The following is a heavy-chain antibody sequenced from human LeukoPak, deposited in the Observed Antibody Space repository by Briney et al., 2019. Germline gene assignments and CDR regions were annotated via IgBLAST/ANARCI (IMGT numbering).Heavy chain of an antibody. CDR3: ARRHDRYYAFDI. J-gene: IGHJ3*02. V-gene: IGHV4-39*01. Sequence: PSETLSLTCTVSGGSISSSSYYWGWIRQPPGKGLEWIGSIYYSGSTYYNPSLKSRVTISVDTSKNQFPLKLSSVTAADTAVYYCARRHDRYYAFDIWGQGTVVTVSS. CDR2: IYYSGST. D-gene: IGHD1-26*01. CDR1: GGSISSSSYY.